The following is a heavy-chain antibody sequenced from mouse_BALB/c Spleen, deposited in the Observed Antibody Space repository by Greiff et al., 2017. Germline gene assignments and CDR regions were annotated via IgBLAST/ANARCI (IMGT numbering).Heavy chain of an antibody. CDR3: ARLGPYGNYGEYYFDY. D-gene: IGHD2-10*02. CDR2: INPGSGGT. CDR1: GYAFTNYL. J-gene: IGHJ2*01. V-gene: IGHV1-54*01. Sequence: QVQLQQSGAELVRPGTSVKVSCKASGYAFTNYLIEWVKQRPGQGLEWIGVINPGSGGTNYNEKFKGKATLTADKSSSTAYMQLSSLTSDDSAVYFCARLGPYGNYGEYYFDYWGQGTTLTVSS.